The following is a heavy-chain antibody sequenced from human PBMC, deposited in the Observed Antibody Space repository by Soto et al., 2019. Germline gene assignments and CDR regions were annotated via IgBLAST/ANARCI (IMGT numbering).Heavy chain of an antibody. J-gene: IGHJ6*03. D-gene: IGHD3-3*01. V-gene: IGHV1-18*01. Sequence: GASVKVSCKASGYTFTSYGISWVRQAPGQGLEWMGWISAYNGNTNYAQKLQGRVTMTTDTSTSTAYMELRSLRSDDTAVYYCATSYYDFWSGYTTQGYYYMDVWGKGTTVTVSS. CDR2: ISAYNGNT. CDR1: GYTFTSYG. CDR3: ATSYYDFWSGYTTQGYYYMDV.